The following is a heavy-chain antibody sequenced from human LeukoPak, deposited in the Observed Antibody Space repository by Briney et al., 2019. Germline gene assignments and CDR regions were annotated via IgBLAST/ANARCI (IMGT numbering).Heavy chain of an antibody. CDR2: IYYSGST. J-gene: IGHJ4*02. D-gene: IGHD2-2*01. CDR3: ARGEYCSRTSCYRWPYDY. CDR1: GGSISSYY. Sequence: SETLSLTCTVSGGSISSYYWSWIRQPPGKGLEWIGYIYYSGSTTYNPSLTSRVTISVATSKNQFSLKLSSVTAADTAVYYCARGEYCSRTSCYRWPYDYWGQGTLVTVSS. V-gene: IGHV4-59*01.